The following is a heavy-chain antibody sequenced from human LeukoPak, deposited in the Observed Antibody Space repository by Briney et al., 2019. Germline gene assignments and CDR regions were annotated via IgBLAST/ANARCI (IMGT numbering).Heavy chain of an antibody. CDR2: ISAYNGNT. CDR3: ARGGTSGWRTPNDDY. V-gene: IGHV1-18*01. CDR1: GYTFTIYG. Sequence: ASVKVSCKASGYTFTIYGISWVRQAPGQGLEWMGWISAYNGNTNYAQKLQGRVTMTTDTSTSTAYMELRSLRSDDTAVYYCARGGTSGWRTPNDDYWGQGTLVTVSS. D-gene: IGHD6-19*01. J-gene: IGHJ4*02.